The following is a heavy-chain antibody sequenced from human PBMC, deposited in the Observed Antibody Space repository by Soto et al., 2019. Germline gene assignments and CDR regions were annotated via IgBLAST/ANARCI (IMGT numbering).Heavy chain of an antibody. CDR3: ARAHYGDYGYGMDV. CDR2: IYHSGSS. D-gene: IGHD4-17*01. Sequence: SETLSLTCTVSGCSMSSYYWTWIRQPPGKGLEWIGYIYHSGSSNYNPSLKSRVTISVDRSKNQFSLKLSSVTAADTAVYYCARAHYGDYGYGMDVWGQGTTVTVSS. CDR1: GCSMSSYY. V-gene: IGHV4-59*12. J-gene: IGHJ6*02.